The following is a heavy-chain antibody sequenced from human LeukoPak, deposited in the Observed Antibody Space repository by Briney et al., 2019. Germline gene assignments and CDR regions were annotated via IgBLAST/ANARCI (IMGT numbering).Heavy chain of an antibody. Sequence: PGESLRLSCAASGVTFSSYAMSWVRQAPGKGLEWVSTISGSGGSTYYADSVKGRFTISRDNSKNTLYLQMNSLRAEDTAVYHCAKVPGRSSSWPYYYGMDVWGQGTTVTVSS. CDR2: ISGSGGST. CDR1: GVTFSSYA. D-gene: IGHD6-13*01. V-gene: IGHV3-23*01. CDR3: AKVPGRSSSWPYYYGMDV. J-gene: IGHJ6*02.